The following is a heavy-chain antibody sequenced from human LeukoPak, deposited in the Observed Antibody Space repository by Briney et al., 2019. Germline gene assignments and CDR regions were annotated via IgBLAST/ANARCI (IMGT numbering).Heavy chain of an antibody. CDR1: GGSFSSNY. CDR2: IYFSGST. CDR3: ARDRGYYYDSRTTSWFDP. J-gene: IGHJ5*02. Sequence: SETLSLTCTVSGGSFSSNYWGYIRQPPGKGLEWIGCIYFSGSTNYNPSLKSRVTISKDTSKNQFSLKLRSMTAADTAVYYCARDRGYYYDSRTTSWFDPWGQGTLVTVSS. D-gene: IGHD3-22*01. V-gene: IGHV4-59*01.